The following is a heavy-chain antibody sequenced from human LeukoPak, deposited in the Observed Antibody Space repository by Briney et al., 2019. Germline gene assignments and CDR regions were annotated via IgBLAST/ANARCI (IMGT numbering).Heavy chain of an antibody. J-gene: IGHJ4*02. CDR1: GLTFSSYA. D-gene: IGHD1-26*01. Sequence: GGSLRLSCAASGLTFSSYAMSWVRLAPGKGLEWASAISGSGGSTYNADSVKGRFTISRDNSKNTLYLQMNSLRAEDTAVYYCATRKATYFDYWGQGTLVTVSS. CDR2: ISGSGGST. CDR3: ATRKATYFDY. V-gene: IGHV3-23*01.